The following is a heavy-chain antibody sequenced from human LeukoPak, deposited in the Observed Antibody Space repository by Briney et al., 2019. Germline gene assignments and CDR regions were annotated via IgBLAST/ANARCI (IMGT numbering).Heavy chain of an antibody. CDR3: ARSPGPAAVAFDY. CDR2: ISFDGSEK. J-gene: IGHJ4*02. CDR1: GFKFYSYA. V-gene: IGHV3-30*04. D-gene: IGHD6-13*01. Sequence: GESLRLSCAASGFKFYSYAMHWVRQAPGKGLEWVASISFDGSEKYYRDSVKGRFTISRDNSKNTVSLQMNSLRPEDTAVYYCARSPGPAAVAFDYWGQGNLVTVSS.